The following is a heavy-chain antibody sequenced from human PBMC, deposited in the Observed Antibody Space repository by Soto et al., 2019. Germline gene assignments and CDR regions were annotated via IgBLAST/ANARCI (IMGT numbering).Heavy chain of an antibody. Sequence: DVRLVESGGGLVKPGGSLRLSCAASGFTFSDCSMNWVRQAPGKGLEWVSSISSSGIYIYYADSLKGRFTISRDNAKNSLSMEMNSLRAEDTAVYYCARSPSVHLAWLVIDFLGQVTLVTVSS. V-gene: IGHV3-21*01. D-gene: IGHD3-3*01. CDR1: GFTFSDCS. CDR3: ARSPSVHLAWLVIDF. J-gene: IGHJ4*02. CDR2: ISSSGIYI.